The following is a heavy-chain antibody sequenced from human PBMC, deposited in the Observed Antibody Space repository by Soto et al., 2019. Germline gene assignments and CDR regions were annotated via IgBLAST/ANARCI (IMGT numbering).Heavy chain of an antibody. J-gene: IGHJ4*02. Sequence: GESLKISCKGSGYTFSNHWIGWVRQMPGKGLEWMGIIYPGDSDTRYNPSFQGQVTISADKSITTAYLQWSSLRASDTAMYYCARPRLRFLEWFMFDYWGQGTLVTVSS. V-gene: IGHV5-51*01. CDR1: GYTFSNHW. CDR3: ARPRLRFLEWFMFDY. CDR2: IYPGDSDT. D-gene: IGHD3-3*01.